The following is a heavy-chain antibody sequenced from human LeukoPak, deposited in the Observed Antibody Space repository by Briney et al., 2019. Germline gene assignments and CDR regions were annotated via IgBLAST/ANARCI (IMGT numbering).Heavy chain of an antibody. CDR3: ARSVRSHFYDYSGLYYYYLDL. CDR1: GGTFSGQA. Sequence: GASVKVSCKPSGGTFSGQAVSWVRQAPGQGLEWMGRIIPIFGSTDYSQTFQGRVTITTDEPATVVYLELSSLRSDDTAVYYCARSVRSHFYDYSGLYYYYLDLWGKGTTVTVSS. D-gene: IGHD3-22*01. V-gene: IGHV1-69*05. CDR2: IIPIFGST. J-gene: IGHJ6*03.